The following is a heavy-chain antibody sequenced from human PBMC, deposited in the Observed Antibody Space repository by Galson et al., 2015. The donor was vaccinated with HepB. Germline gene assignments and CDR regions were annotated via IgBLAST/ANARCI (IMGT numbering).Heavy chain of an antibody. V-gene: IGHV3-7*03. J-gene: IGHJ2*01. CDR3: ARGPYSSSWYWVWYFDL. D-gene: IGHD6-13*01. Sequence: SLRLSCAASGFTFSSYWMSWVRQAPGKGLEWVANIKQDGSEKYYVDSVKGRFTISRDNAKNSLYLQMNSLRAEDTAVYYCARGPYSSSWYWVWYFDLWGRGTLVTVSS. CDR1: GFTFSSYW. CDR2: IKQDGSEK.